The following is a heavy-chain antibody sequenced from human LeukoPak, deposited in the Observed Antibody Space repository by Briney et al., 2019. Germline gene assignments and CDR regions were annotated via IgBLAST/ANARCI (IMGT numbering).Heavy chain of an antibody. D-gene: IGHD3-22*01. V-gene: IGHV3-21*01. CDR2: ISRSSIYM. CDR1: GFTFSNYN. Sequence: GGSLRLSCAASGFTFSNYNMNWVRQAPGKGLEWVSSISRSSIYMYYPDSMKGRFTISRDNAKKSLYLQMNSLRAEDTAVYYCARGRYDSSGFYSIFDYWGQGILVTVSS. CDR3: ARGRYDSSGFYSIFDY. J-gene: IGHJ4*02.